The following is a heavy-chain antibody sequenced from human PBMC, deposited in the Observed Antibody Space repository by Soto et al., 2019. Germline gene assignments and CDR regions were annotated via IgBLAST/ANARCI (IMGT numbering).Heavy chain of an antibody. V-gene: IGHV4-34*01. J-gene: IGHJ6*03. CDR2: INHSGST. D-gene: IGHD3-3*01. CDR3: ARQKNLHCFWSGYYTGMDCYYYYYMDV. Sequence: SETLSLTCAVYGGSFSGYYWSWIRQPPGKGLEWIGEINHSGSTNYNPSLKSRVTISVDTSKNQFSLKLSSVTAADTAVYYCARQKNLHCFWSGYYTGMDCYYYYYMDVWGKGT. CDR1: GGSFSGYY.